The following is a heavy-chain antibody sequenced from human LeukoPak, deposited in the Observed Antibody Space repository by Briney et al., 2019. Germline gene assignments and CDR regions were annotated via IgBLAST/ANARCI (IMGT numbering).Heavy chain of an antibody. V-gene: IGHV3-9*01. CDR3: AAAAGIYYYGMDV. J-gene: IGHJ6*02. CDR2: ISWNSGSI. Sequence: PGRSLRLSCAASGFTFDDYAMLWVRQAPGKGLEWVSGISWNSGSIGYADSVKGRFTISRDNAKNSLYLQMNSLRAEDTALYYCAAAAGIYYYGMDVWGQGTTVTVSS. CDR1: GFTFDDYA. D-gene: IGHD6-13*01.